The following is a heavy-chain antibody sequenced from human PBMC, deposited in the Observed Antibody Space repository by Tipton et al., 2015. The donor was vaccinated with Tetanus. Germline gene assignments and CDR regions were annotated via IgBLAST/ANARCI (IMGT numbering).Heavy chain of an antibody. CDR3: ARVLRYSATGGWDDAFDI. J-gene: IGHJ3*02. Sequence: TLSLTCTVSDGSTRGFYWAWIRQSAVKGLEWIGRIYGSGSGSTIYNPSLKSRVAMSMDTSRNQFSLALTSVTVADTAVCFCARVLRYSATGGWDDAFDIWCQGSRVTVSS. D-gene: IGHD2-8*02. V-gene: IGHV4-4*07. CDR1: DGSTRGFY. CDR2: IYGSGSGST.